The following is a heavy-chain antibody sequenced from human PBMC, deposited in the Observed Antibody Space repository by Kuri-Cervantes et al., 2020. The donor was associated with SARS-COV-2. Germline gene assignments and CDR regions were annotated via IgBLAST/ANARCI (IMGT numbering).Heavy chain of an antibody. Sequence: KVSCKGSGYSFTSYWIGWVRQMPGKGLEWMGLIHPGDSDTRYSPSFQGQVTISADKSISTAYLQWSSLKASDTAMYYCATSGKEEWELRGFDYWGQETLVTVSS. CDR1: GYSFTSYW. V-gene: IGHV5-51*01. D-gene: IGHD1-26*01. CDR3: ATSGKEEWELRGFDY. CDR2: IHPGDSDT. J-gene: IGHJ4*02.